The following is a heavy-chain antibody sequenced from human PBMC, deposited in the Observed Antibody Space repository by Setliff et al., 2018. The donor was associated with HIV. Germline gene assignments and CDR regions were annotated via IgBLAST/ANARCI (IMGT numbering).Heavy chain of an antibody. CDR1: GGSISSGGYY. V-gene: IGHV4-39*07. Sequence: SETLSLTCTVSGGSISSGGYYWSWIRQPPGKGLEWIGEINHSGRTNYNPSLKSRITISVDTSKDQFSLKLSSVTAADTAVYYCARGARLLTGYADRWDYYYMRIWGKGTTVTVSS. D-gene: IGHD2-8*01. CDR3: ARGARLLTGYADRWDYYYMRI. CDR2: INHSGRT. J-gene: IGHJ6*03.